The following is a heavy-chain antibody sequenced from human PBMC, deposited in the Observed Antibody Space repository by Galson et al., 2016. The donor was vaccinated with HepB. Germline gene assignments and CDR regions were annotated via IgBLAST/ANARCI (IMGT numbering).Heavy chain of an antibody. J-gene: IGHJ6*02. CDR1: GFTFGNYW. V-gene: IGHV3-74*01. Sequence: SLRLSCAASGFTFGNYWMHWVRQAPGKGLVWVSRINSDGSRTNYADSVKGRFTISRDNAKNTMYLQMNSLRAEDTAVFYCASSSPRSRYYDFYYYVMDVWGQGTTVTVSS. CDR2: INSDGSRT. D-gene: IGHD3-3*01. CDR3: ASSSPRSRYYDFYYYVMDV.